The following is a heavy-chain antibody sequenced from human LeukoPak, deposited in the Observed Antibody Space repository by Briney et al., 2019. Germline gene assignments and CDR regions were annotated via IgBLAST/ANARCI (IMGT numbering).Heavy chain of an antibody. CDR3: ARGGAGGRAFDI. Sequence: SQTLSLTCAISGDSVSSNSAAWTWIRQSPSRGLEWLGRTYYRSKWYNDYAVSVKSRLTTNPDTSKNQFSLQLKSVTPEDTAVYYCARGGAGGRAFDIWGQGTMVTVSS. CDR1: GDSVSSNSAA. J-gene: IGHJ3*02. CDR2: TYYRSKWYN. V-gene: IGHV6-1*01. D-gene: IGHD2-15*01.